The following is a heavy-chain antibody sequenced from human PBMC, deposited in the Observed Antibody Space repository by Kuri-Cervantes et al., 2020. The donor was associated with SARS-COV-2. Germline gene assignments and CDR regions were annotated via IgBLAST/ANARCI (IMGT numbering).Heavy chain of an antibody. CDR1: GFTFSDYD. D-gene: IGHD1-7*01. CDR3: ARGFELLRDFDL. V-gene: IGHV3-33*08. Sequence: GESLKISCASSGFTFSDYDMHWVRQAPGKGLEWVAVIWYDGRNTYYTGSVKGRFTISRDNSKNMLYLEVNSLRTEDTAVYYCARGFELLRDFDLWGRGTLVTVSS. J-gene: IGHJ2*01. CDR2: IWYDGRNT.